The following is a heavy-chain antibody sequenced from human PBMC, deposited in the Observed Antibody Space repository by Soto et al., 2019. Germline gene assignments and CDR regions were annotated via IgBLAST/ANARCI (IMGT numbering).Heavy chain of an antibody. D-gene: IGHD5-12*01. CDR2: INPNSGGT. V-gene: IGHV1-2*04. J-gene: IGHJ6*03. CDR3: ARDAGGIVATMGYYYYMDV. CDR1: GYTFTGYY. Sequence: ASVKVSCKASGYTFTGYYMHWVRQAPGQGLEWMGWINPNSGGTNYAQKFQGWVTMTRDTSISTAYMELSRLRSDDTAVYYCARDAGGIVATMGYYYYMDVWGKGTTVTVSS.